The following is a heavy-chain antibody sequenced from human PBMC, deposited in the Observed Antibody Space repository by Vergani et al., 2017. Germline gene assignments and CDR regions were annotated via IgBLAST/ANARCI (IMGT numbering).Heavy chain of an antibody. CDR2: IYYSGST. V-gene: IGHV4-59*01. CDR1: GGSISSYY. J-gene: IGHJ6*02. Sequence: QVQLQESGPGLVKPSETLSLTCTVSGGSISSYYWSWIRQPPGKGLEWIGYIYYSGSTNYNPSLKSRVTIAVDTSKNQFSLKLSSVTAADTAVYYCARDGGSYWVDYYDGMDVWGQGTTVTVSS. CDR3: ARDGGSYWVDYYDGMDV. D-gene: IGHD1-26*01.